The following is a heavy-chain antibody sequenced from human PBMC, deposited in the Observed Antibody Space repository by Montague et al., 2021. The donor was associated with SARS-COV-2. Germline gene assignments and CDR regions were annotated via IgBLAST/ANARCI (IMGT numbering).Heavy chain of an antibody. V-gene: IGHV3-33*01. Sequence: SLRLSCAASGFSFSSSVMHWVRQAPGKGLEWVTVIRSEGSHISYVDSVRGRFTVSRDNSNNILYLQMNSLKVDDTAVYYCARENDWKFDFDFWGQGTLVTVSS. CDR2: IRSEGSHI. CDR3: ARENDWKFDFDF. D-gene: IGHD1-1*01. CDR1: GFSFSSSV. J-gene: IGHJ4*02.